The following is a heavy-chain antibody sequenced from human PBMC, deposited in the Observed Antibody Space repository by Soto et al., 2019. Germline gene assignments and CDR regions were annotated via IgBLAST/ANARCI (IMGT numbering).Heavy chain of an antibody. CDR2: IYYSGST. D-gene: IGHD6-19*01. J-gene: IGHJ4*02. CDR1: GGSISSSSYY. V-gene: IGHV4-39*02. CDR3: AREEPDSSGWSGGY. Sequence: LSLTCTVSGGSISSSSYYWGWIRQPPGKGLEWIGSIYYSGSTYYNPSLKSRVTISVDTSKNQFSLKLSSVTAADTAVYYCAREEPDSSGWSGGYWGQGTLVPVSS.